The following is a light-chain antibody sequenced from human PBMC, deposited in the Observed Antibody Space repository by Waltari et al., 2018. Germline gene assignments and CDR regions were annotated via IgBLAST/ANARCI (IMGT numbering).Light chain of an antibody. J-gene: IGKJ4*01. CDR2: YTF. V-gene: IGKV1-33*01. CDR3: QQYENFPLT. Sequence: DIQMTQSPSSLSASVGDRVIITYRASQTINIRLSWYRQEPGKAPKPLIYYTFSLETGVPSRFSGSGSGRDYSLTISSLQPEDFATYYCQQYENFPLTFGGGTKVDIK. CDR1: QTINIR.